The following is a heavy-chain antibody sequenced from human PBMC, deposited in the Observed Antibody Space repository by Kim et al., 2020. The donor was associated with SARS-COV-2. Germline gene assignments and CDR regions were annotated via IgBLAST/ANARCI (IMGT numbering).Heavy chain of an antibody. V-gene: IGHV6-1*01. CDR2: N. Sequence: NDYAVSVKSRLTINPDTSKTQFSLLLTSVTPEETAVYYCARRSGDGSLDCWGQGTLVTVSS. CDR3: ARRSGDGSLDC. J-gene: IGHJ4*02. D-gene: IGHD6-19*01.